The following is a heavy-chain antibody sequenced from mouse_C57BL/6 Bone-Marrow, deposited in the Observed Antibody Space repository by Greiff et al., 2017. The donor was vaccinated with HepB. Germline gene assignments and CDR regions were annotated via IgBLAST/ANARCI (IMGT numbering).Heavy chain of an antibody. CDR2: IDPENGDT. V-gene: IGHV14-4*01. CDR3: ARWGLGAWFAY. Sequence: VQLQQSGAELVRPGASVKLSCTASGFNIKDDYMHWVKQRPEQGLEWIGWIDPENGDTEYASKFQGKATITAYTSSNTAYLQLSSLTSEDTAVYYCARWGLGAWFAYWGQGTLVTVSA. CDR1: GFNIKDDY. J-gene: IGHJ3*01. D-gene: IGHD2-3*01.